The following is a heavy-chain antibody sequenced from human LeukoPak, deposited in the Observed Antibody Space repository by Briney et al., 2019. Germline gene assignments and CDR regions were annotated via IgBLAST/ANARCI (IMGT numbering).Heavy chain of an antibody. CDR3: ARVSLMIDFDY. Sequence: GSLRLSCAASGFSFSTSWMNWLRQAPGKGLEWVANISPDGRETYYVDSVTGRFTISRDNAKNSLYLQMNSLRADDTAVHYCARVSLMIDFDYWGQGSLVTVSS. CDR2: ISPDGRET. CDR1: GFSFSTSW. D-gene: IGHD3-16*01. V-gene: IGHV3-7*01. J-gene: IGHJ4*02.